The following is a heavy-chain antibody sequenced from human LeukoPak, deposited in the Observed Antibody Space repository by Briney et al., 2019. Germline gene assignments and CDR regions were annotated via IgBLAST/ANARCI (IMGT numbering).Heavy chain of an antibody. Sequence: SETLSLTCAVYGGSFSGYYWSWIRQPPGKGLEWIGEINHSGSTNYNPSLKSRVTISVDTSKNQFSLKLSSVTAADTAVYYCASGRGASGRWGQGTLVTVSS. CDR2: INHSGST. CDR3: ASGRGASGR. CDR1: GGSFSGYY. V-gene: IGHV4-34*01. D-gene: IGHD6-19*01. J-gene: IGHJ4*02.